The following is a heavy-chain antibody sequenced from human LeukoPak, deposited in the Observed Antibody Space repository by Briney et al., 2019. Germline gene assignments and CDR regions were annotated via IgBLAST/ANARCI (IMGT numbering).Heavy chain of an antibody. CDR3: ARLRGPMVRAVIIIPRCFHP. CDR1: GGSISSYY. V-gene: IGHV4-59*01. J-gene: IGHJ5*02. Sequence: PSETLSLTCTVSGGSISSYYWSWIRQPPGKGLEWIGYIYYSGSTNYNPSLKSRVTISVDTSKNQFSLKLRSVTAADTAVYYCARLRGPMVRAVIIIPRCFHPWAQGTLVSVSS. CDR2: IYYSGST. D-gene: IGHD3-10*01.